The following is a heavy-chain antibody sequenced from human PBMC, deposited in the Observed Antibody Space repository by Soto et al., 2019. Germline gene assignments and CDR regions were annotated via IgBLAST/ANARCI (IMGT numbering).Heavy chain of an antibody. CDR3: ARRPELVVTGELDY. J-gene: IGHJ4*02. Sequence: PGESLKISCKGSGYSFTSYWITWVRQMPGKGLEWMGRIDPSDSYTNYSPSFQGHVTISADKSISTAYLQWSSLKASDTAMYYCARRPELVVTGELDYWGQGTLVTVAS. V-gene: IGHV5-10-1*01. CDR2: IDPSDSYT. CDR1: GYSFTSYW. D-gene: IGHD6-19*01.